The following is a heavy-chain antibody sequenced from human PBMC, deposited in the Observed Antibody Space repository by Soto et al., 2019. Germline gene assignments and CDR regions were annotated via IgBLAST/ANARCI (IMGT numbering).Heavy chain of an antibody. J-gene: IGHJ4*02. CDR2: IRSKAYGGTT. V-gene: IGHV3-49*03. CDR3: TRDNLRNIWFGGSFDY. D-gene: IGHD3-10*01. CDR1: GFTFGDYA. Sequence: GGSLRLSCTASGFTFGDYAMSWFRQAPGKGLEWVGFIRSKAYGGTTEYAASVKGRFTISRDDSKSIAYLQMNSLKTEDTAVYYCTRDNLRNIWFGGSFDYWGQGTLVTVSS.